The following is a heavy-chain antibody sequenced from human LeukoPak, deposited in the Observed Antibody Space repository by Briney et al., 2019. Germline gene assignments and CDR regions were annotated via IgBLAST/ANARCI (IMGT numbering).Heavy chain of an antibody. CDR1: GITFSDHY. CDR3: AKDIYSSSWYYYYYYMDV. V-gene: IGHV3-11*04. Sequence: GGSLRLSCAASGITFSDHYMSWIRQAPGKGLEWLSYISSGGDSIYYADSVKGRFTISRDNAKNSVSLQMNSLRAEDTAVYYCAKDIYSSSWYYYYYYMDVWGKGTTVTISS. CDR2: ISSGGDSI. D-gene: IGHD6-13*01. J-gene: IGHJ6*03.